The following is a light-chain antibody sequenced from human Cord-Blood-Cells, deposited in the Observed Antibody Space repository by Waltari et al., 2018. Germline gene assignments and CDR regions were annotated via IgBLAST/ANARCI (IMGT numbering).Light chain of an antibody. V-gene: IGLV2-14*01. J-gene: IGLJ2*01. CDR2: DVS. Sequence: QSALPQPAYVSGSPGHSITLSCTGTSSDVGGYNYVPWYQQHPGKAPKLRIDDVSNRPSGVSNRFSGSKSGNTASLTISGLQAEDEADYYCSSYTSSSTVVFGGGTKLTVL. CDR1: SSDVGGYNY. CDR3: SSYTSSSTVV.